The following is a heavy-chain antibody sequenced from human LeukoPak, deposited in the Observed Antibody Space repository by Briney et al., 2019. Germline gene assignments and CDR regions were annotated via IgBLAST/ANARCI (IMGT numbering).Heavy chain of an antibody. Sequence: GASVKVSCKASGGTFSSYAISWVRQAPGQGLEWMGGIIPIFGTANYAQKFQGRVTITADESTSTAYMELSSLRSEDTAMYYCARNAIAVAAYYGMDVWGQGTTVTVSS. J-gene: IGHJ6*02. D-gene: IGHD6-19*01. V-gene: IGHV1-69*13. CDR2: IIPIFGTA. CDR3: ARNAIAVAAYYGMDV. CDR1: GGTFSSYA.